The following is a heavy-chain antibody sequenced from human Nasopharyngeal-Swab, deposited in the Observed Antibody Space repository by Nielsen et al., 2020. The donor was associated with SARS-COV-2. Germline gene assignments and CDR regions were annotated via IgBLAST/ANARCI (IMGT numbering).Heavy chain of an antibody. CDR3: ARGLSGIVPSPILGLGPYYYYYYMDV. Sequence: GSLRLSCAVYGGSFSADYWGWIRQPPGRGLEWIGEINHSGSTNYNPSLKSRVTISVAPSKNQFSLSLSSVTAADTAVYSCARGLSGIVPSPILGLGPYYYYYYMDVWGKGTTVTVSS. J-gene: IGHJ6*03. CDR1: GGSFSADY. CDR2: INHSGST. V-gene: IGHV4-34*01. D-gene: IGHD7-27*01.